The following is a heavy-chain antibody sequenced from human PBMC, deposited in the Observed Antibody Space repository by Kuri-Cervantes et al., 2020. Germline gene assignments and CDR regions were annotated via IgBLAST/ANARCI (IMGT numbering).Heavy chain of an antibody. J-gene: IGHJ6*03. CDR3: ARVGITMVRGVIIKEGYYYYMDV. Sequence: ASVKVSCKASGYTFTSYGISWVRQAPGQGLEWMGWISAYNGDTNYAQKLQGRVTMTTDTSTSTAYMELRSLRSEDTAVYYCARVGITMVRGVIIKEGYYYYMDVWGKGTTVTDSS. CDR1: GYTFTSYG. D-gene: IGHD3-10*01. V-gene: IGHV1-18*01. CDR2: ISAYNGDT.